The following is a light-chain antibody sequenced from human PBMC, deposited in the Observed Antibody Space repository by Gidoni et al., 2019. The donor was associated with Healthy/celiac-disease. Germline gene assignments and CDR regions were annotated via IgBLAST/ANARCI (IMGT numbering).Light chain of an antibody. CDR2: SNK. V-gene: IGLV1-44*01. CDR3: AAWDDSLNGYWV. CDR1: SSNSGSNT. Sequence: QSVLTQPPSASGTPGQRVTISCSGSSSNSGSNTVNWYQQLPGTAPKPLIYSNKQRPSGVPDRFSGSKSGTSASLAISGLQSEDEADYYCAAWDDSLNGYWVFGGGTKLTVL. J-gene: IGLJ3*02.